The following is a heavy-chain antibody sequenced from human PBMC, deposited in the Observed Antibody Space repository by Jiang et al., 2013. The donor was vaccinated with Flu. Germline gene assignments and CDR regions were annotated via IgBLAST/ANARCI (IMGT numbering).Heavy chain of an antibody. D-gene: IGHD2-2*01. CDR1: GDSVSNNSAT. Sequence: QTLSLTCAISGDSVSNNSATWNWIRQSPSRGLEWLGRAYYRSQWYNDYAESVKSRITIDADTPKNHFSLHLNSVTPEDTAVYYCATSVLSDVPLHNNWFDPWGQGTLVTVSS. CDR2: AYYRSQWYN. CDR3: ATSVLSDVPLHNNWFDP. V-gene: IGHV6-1*01. J-gene: IGHJ5*02.